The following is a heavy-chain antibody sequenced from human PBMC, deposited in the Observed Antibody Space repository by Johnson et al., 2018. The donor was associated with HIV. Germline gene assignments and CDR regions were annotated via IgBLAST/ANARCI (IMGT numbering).Heavy chain of an antibody. CDR1: QFIFSNYY. CDR3: ARGYCTSSSHGDAFDL. J-gene: IGHJ3*01. Sequence: VQLVESGGGLAKPAWSPRLSCAASQFIFSNYYMNYVRQAPGNGLELVGQVNPSGDSTYLLDSGQDRFNIPVDNAKNTLYLQMNSLTAEDTAVYFCARGYCTSSSHGDAFDLWGQGTMVTVSS. V-gene: IGHV3-25*03. CDR2: NPSGDST. D-gene: IGHD2-2*01.